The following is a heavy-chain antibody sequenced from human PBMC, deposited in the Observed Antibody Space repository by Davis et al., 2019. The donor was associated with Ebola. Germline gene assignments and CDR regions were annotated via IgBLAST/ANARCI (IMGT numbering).Heavy chain of an antibody. V-gene: IGHV5-51*01. Sequence: GESLKISCKGSGYSFTSYWIGWVRQMPGKGLEWMGIIYPGDSDTRYSPSFQGQVTISADKSISTAYLQWSSLKASDTAMYYCARHPLSWSGIAAAVNNWFDPWGQGTLVTVSS. CDR1: GYSFTSYW. D-gene: IGHD6-13*01. J-gene: IGHJ5*02. CDR3: ARHPLSWSGIAAAVNNWFDP. CDR2: IYPGDSDT.